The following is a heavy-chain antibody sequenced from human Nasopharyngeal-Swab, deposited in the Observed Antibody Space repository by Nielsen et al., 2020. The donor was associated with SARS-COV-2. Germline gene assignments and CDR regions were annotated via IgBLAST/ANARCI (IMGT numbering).Heavy chain of an antibody. CDR3: ARDDYGDYEDAFDI. CDR2: ISSSSSYI. J-gene: IGHJ3*02. D-gene: IGHD4-17*01. V-gene: IGHV3-21*01. Sequence: GCQAPGKGLEWVSSISSSSSYIYYADSVKGRFTISRDNAKNSLYLQMNSLRAEDTAVYYCARDDYGDYEDAFDIWGQGTMVTVSS.